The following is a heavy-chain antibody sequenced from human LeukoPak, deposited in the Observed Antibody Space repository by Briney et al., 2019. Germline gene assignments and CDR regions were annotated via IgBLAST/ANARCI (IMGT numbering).Heavy chain of an antibody. CDR1: SGSISSGYYY. Sequence: PSETLSLTCTVSSGSISSGYYYWAWIRQPPGKGLEWIGNIYYSGRTYYSPSLKSRLTITVDTSKTQVSLRLSSVTAADSAVYYCARQRTASGSYDYWGQGTLVTVSS. CDR3: ARQRTASGSYDY. V-gene: IGHV4-39*01. CDR2: IYYSGRT. J-gene: IGHJ4*02. D-gene: IGHD1-26*01.